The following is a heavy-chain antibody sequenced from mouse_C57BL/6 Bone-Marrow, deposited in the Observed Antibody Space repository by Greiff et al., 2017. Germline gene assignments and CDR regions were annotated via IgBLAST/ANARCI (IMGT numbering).Heavy chain of an antibody. CDR3: ARVPYYFDY. V-gene: IGHV5-16*01. J-gene: IGHJ2*01. CDR1: GFTFSDYY. CDR2: INYDDSSP. Sequence: EVKLQESEGGLVQPGRSMKLSCTASGFTFSDYYMAWVRQVPEQGLEWVANINYDDSSPYYLHSLKSRFIISRSNAKKILYLQTSDLKAEDTTTYYCARVPYYFDYWGQGTTLTVSS.